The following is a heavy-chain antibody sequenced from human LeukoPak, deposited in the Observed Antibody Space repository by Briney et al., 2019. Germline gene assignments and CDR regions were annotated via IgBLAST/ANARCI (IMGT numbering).Heavy chain of an antibody. D-gene: IGHD7-27*01. CDR3: ARQEGENWGQFDY. CDR2: ISSDGSIT. CDR1: GFTLTGYW. Sequence: GGSLRLSCAASGFTLTGYWMHWVRQIPGKGLVWVSRISSDGSITTYADSVKGRFTISRDNSKNTLYLQMNSLRTEDTAVYYCARQEGENWGQFDYWGQGTLVTVSS. V-gene: IGHV3-74*01. J-gene: IGHJ4*02.